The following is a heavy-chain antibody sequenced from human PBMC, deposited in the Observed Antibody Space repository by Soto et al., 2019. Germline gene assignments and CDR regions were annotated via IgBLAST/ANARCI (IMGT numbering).Heavy chain of an antibody. CDR2: IYYSGST. CDR1: GGSISSYY. CDR3: ARVLPGGWYGKGNWFDP. V-gene: IGHV4-59*01. Sequence: PSETLSLTCTVSGGSISSYYWSWIRQPPGKGLEWIGYIYYSGSTNYNPSLKSRVTISVDTSKNQFSLKLSSVTAADTAVYYCARVLPGGWYGKGNWFDPWGQGTLVTVSS. D-gene: IGHD6-19*01. J-gene: IGHJ5*02.